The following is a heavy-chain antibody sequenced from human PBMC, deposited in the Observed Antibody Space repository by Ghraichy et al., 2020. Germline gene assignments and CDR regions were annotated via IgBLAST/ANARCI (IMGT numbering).Heavy chain of an antibody. J-gene: IGHJ6*02. CDR1: GLTFGSFS. V-gene: IGHV3-48*02. CDR2: ISSGSDTI. Sequence: LSLTCADSGLTFGSFSTNWVRQAPGQGLEWISYISSGSDTIYYADSVKGRFTISRDNVKKTLYLQMNSLTDDDTAVYYCARGGHYAMDVWGQGTTVTVSS. CDR3: ARGGHYAMDV. D-gene: IGHD5-12*01.